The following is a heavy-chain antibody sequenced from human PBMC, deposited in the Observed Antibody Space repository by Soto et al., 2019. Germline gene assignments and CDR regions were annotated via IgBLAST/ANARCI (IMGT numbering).Heavy chain of an antibody. D-gene: IGHD3-9*01. V-gene: IGHV3-48*01. CDR2: ISSSSSNT. CDR1: GFTFSAYS. J-gene: IGHJ4*02. Sequence: EVQLVESGGGLVQPGGSLRLSCAASGFTFSAYSMNWVRQAAGKGLEWVSDISSSSSNTYYADSVKGRFTISRDNAKNSLFLQMIILRAEDTAVYYCARWVGGESRYLDYWGQGTLVTVSS. CDR3: ARWVGGESRYLDY.